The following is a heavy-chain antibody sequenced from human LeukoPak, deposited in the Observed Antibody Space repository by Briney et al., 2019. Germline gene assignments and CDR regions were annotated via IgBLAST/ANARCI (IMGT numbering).Heavy chain of an antibody. J-gene: IGHJ4*02. Sequence: SETLCLTCIVPGGSISGSHWCSIRQPPGKGPEWIGYIYYSGSTNYNPSLKSRVTISVDTSKNQFSLKLSSVTAADTAVYYCARQEHDPFFDYWGQGTLVTVPS. V-gene: IGHV4-59*08. CDR2: IYYSGST. CDR3: ARQEHDPFFDY. D-gene: IGHD2-21*01. CDR1: GGSISGSH.